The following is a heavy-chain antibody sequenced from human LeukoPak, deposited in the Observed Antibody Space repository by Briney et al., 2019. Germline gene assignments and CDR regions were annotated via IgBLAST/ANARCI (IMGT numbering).Heavy chain of an antibody. CDR1: GFTFDDYA. CDR2: INSDGIST. V-gene: IGHV3-74*01. CDR3: ARVRGGYCSGGSCYGGAFDI. D-gene: IGHD2-15*01. Sequence: PGRSLRLSCAASGFTFDDYAMHWVRQAPGKGLVWVSRINSDGISTTYADSVKGRFTISRDNAKSTLYLQMNTLRAEDTAVYYCARVRGGYCSGGSCYGGAFDIWGQGTMVTVSS. J-gene: IGHJ3*02.